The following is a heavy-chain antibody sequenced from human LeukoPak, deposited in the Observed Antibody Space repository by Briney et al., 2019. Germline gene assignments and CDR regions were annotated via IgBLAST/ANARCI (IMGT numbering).Heavy chain of an antibody. D-gene: IGHD3-3*01. CDR2: FDPEDGET. J-gene: IGHJ4*02. CDR1: GYTLTELS. Sequence: ASVKVSCKVSGYTLTELSMHWVRQAPGKGLEWMGGFDPEDGETIYAQKFQGGVTMTEDTSTDTAYMELSSLRSEDTAVYYCATGEDRFGVVISFDYWGQGTLVTVSS. CDR3: ATGEDRFGVVISFDY. V-gene: IGHV1-24*01.